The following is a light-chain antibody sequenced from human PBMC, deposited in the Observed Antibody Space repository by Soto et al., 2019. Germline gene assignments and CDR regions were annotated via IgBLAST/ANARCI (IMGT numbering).Light chain of an antibody. CDR1: SSNIGAGYE. Sequence: QLVLTQPPSVSEAPGQRVTISCTGSSSNIGAGYEAHWYQQVPGTAPKLLIYENNNRHSGVPDRFSGSKSGTSASLAITGLQAEDEAEYYCQSYDSILSGYVFGTGTKLTVL. CDR3: QSYDSILSGYV. CDR2: ENN. J-gene: IGLJ1*01. V-gene: IGLV1-40*01.